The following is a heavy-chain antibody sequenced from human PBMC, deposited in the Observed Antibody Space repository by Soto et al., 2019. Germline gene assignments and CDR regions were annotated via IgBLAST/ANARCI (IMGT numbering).Heavy chain of an antibody. CDR2: IIPIFGTA. V-gene: IGHV1-69*13. Sequence: SVKVSCKASGGTFSSYAISWVRQAPGQGLEWMGGIIPIFGTANYAQKFQGRVTITADESTSTAYMELSSLRSEDTAVYYCARVGSYYHNYYYGMDVWGQGTTVTVSS. D-gene: IGHD1-26*01. J-gene: IGHJ6*02. CDR1: GGTFSSYA. CDR3: ARVGSYYHNYYYGMDV.